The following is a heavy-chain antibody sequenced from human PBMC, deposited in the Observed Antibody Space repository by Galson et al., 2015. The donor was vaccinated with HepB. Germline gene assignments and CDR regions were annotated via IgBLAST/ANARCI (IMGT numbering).Heavy chain of an antibody. CDR3: ATDQGAVGATSAFDL. Sequence: SLRLSCAASGSTFSNSAMSWVRQAPGKGLEWVSAIRNNGNNIYYKASVRGRFTISRDDSKNTVYLQTNGLRAEDTAVYYCATDQGAVGATSAFDLWGQGTMVTVSS. CDR2: IRNNGNNI. D-gene: IGHD1-26*01. CDR1: GSTFSNSA. J-gene: IGHJ3*01. V-gene: IGHV3-23*01.